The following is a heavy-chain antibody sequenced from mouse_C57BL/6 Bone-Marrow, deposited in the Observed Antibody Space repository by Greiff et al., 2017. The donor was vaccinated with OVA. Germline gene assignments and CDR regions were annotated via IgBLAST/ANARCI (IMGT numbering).Heavy chain of an antibody. CDR2: IYPGSGST. V-gene: IGHV1-55*01. D-gene: IGHD2-2*01. CDR1: GYTFTSYW. J-gene: IGHJ3*01. Sequence: QVQLQQSGAELVKPGASVKMSCKASGYTFTSYWITWVKQRPGQGLEWIGDIYPGSGSTNYNEKFKSKATLTVDTSSSTAYMQLSSLTSEDSAVYYCARGGYGYDPFAYWGQGTLVTVSA. CDR3: ARGGYGYDPFAY.